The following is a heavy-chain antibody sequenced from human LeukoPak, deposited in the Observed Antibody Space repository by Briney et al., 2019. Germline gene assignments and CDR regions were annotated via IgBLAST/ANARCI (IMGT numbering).Heavy chain of an antibody. J-gene: IGHJ5*02. Sequence: PSETLSLTCTVSGGSISSSSYYWGWIRQPPGKGLEWIGSIYYSGSTYYNPSLKSRVTISVDTSKNQFSLKLSSVTAADTAVYYCARPKVYAGQFDPWGQGTLVTVSS. CDR2: IYYSGST. CDR3: ARPKVYAGQFDP. CDR1: GGSISSSSYY. V-gene: IGHV4-39*01. D-gene: IGHD2-2*01.